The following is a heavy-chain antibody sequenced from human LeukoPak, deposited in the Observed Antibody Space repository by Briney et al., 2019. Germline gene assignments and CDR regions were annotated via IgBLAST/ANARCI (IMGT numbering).Heavy chain of an antibody. Sequence: GGSLRLSCAASGFNTFSKYSMNWVRPAPGKGLEWVSYIGTRSTSMYYADSVRGRFSISRDNAKHSVYLQMNSLRAEDTAVYYCAREGGGDYGEGFDFWGQGTLVTVSS. V-gene: IGHV3-21*01. CDR3: AREGGGDYGEGFDF. J-gene: IGHJ4*02. CDR1: GFNTFSKYS. D-gene: IGHD4/OR15-4a*01. CDR2: IGTRSTSM.